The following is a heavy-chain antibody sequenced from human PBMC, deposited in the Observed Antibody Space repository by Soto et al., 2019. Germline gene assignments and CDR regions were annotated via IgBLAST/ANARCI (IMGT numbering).Heavy chain of an antibody. CDR2: IKRDASGGPT. V-gene: IGHV3-15*01. D-gene: IGHD3-22*01. J-gene: IGHJ6*02. CDR3: PAPPVASSGYQYYYYDIDV. Sequence: VPLRLSCAASGFTFSNAWLSWGRQAPGKGLEWVGRIKRDASGGPTDYDAPVKGIFAISRDESKNALYLQMNSLKTEDTAAYYCPAPPVASSGYQYYYYDIDVWGQGTTVTVSS. CDR1: GFTFSNAW.